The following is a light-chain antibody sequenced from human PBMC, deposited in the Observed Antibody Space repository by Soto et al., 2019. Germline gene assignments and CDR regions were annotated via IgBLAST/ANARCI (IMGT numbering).Light chain of an antibody. Sequence: DIQMTQSPSSLSASVADTVTITCRASQSISLFLNWYQQKQGKAPKLLIYAASSLPSGVPSRFTGNGSGTDFTLTISSLQPEDFATYYCHQTDSIPETFGQGTKVEIK. CDR1: QSISLF. V-gene: IGKV1-39*01. J-gene: IGKJ1*01. CDR3: HQTDSIPET. CDR2: AAS.